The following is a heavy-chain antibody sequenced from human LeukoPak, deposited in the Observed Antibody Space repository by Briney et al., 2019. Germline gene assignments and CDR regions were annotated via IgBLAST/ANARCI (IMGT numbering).Heavy chain of an antibody. J-gene: IGHJ4*02. D-gene: IGHD5-18*01. V-gene: IGHV4-59*01. CDR3: ARAQRGYSYGPFDY. CDR1: DDSISSYY. CDR2: IYYSGST. Sequence: KPSETLSLTYTVSDDSISSYYWSWIRQPPGKGLEWIGYIYYSGSTNYNPSLKSRVTISVDTSKNQFSLKLSSVTAADTAVYYCARAQRGYSYGPFDYWGQGTLVTVSS.